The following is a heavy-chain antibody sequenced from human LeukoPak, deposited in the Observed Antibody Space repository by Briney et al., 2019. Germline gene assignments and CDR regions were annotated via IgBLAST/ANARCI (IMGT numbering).Heavy chain of an antibody. CDR3: AKDANWGFEY. V-gene: IGHV3-23*01. Sequence: GGSLRLSCAASGFTFSSYAMSWVRQAPGKGLEWVSTIIGSGGSTYYADSVKGHFTISRDNSKNTLYLQMSSLRAEDTAVYYCAKDANWGFEYWGQGTLVTVSS. D-gene: IGHD7-27*01. CDR2: IIGSGGST. J-gene: IGHJ4*02. CDR1: GFTFSSYA.